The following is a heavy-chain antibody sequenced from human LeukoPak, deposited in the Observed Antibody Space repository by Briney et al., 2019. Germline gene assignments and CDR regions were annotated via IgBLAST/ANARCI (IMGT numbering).Heavy chain of an antibody. CDR1: GFPFSSYG. CDR2: IWYDGSNK. D-gene: IGHD3-9*01. CDR3: ARNYDILTAYGMDV. J-gene: IGHJ6*02. V-gene: IGHV3-33*01. Sequence: GALILSCAASGFPFSSYGMHWVRQAPGKGLEWVAVIWYDGSNKYYADSVKGRFTISRDNSKNTLYLQMNSLRAEDTAVYYCARNYDILTAYGMDVWGQGTTVTVSS.